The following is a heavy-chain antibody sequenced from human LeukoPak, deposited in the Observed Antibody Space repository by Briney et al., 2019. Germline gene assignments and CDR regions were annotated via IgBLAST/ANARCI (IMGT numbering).Heavy chain of an antibody. V-gene: IGHV1-8*01. D-gene: IGHD5-18*01. Sequence: ASVKVSCKASGYTFTSYDINWVRQATGQGLEWMGWMNPNSGNTGYAQKFQGRVTMTRNTSISTAYMELSSLRSEDTAVYYCARSLYSYGDYFDYWGQATLVTVSS. CDR1: GYTFTSYD. J-gene: IGHJ4*02. CDR2: MNPNSGNT. CDR3: ARSLYSYGDYFDY.